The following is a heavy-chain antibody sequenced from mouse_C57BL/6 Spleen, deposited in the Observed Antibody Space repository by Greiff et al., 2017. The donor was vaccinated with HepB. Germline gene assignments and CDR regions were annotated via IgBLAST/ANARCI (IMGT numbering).Heavy chain of an antibody. CDR2: IDPSDSYT. CDR3: ARTYDYGEGAMDY. CDR1: GYTFTSYW. V-gene: IGHV1-50*01. Sequence: QVHVKQPGAELVKPGASVKLSCKASGYTFTSYWMQWVKQRPGQGLEWIGEIDPSDSYTNYNQKFKGKATLTVDTSSSTAYMQLSSLTSEDSAVYYCARTYDYGEGAMDYWGQGTSVTVSS. D-gene: IGHD2-4*01. J-gene: IGHJ4*01.